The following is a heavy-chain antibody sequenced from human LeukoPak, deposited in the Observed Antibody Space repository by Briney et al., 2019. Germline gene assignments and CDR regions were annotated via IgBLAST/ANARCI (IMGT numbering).Heavy chain of an antibody. V-gene: IGHV3-23*01. CDR1: GFTFSSYG. D-gene: IGHD3-9*01. J-gene: IGHJ4*02. CDR2: ISGSGGST. CDR3: AKDLLDYYDILTGPFDY. Sequence: GGSLRLSCAASGFTFSSYGMNWVRQGPGKGLERVSAISGSGGSTYYADSVKGRFTISRDNSKNALYLQMNSLRAEDTAVYYCAKDLLDYYDILTGPFDYWGQGTLVTVSS.